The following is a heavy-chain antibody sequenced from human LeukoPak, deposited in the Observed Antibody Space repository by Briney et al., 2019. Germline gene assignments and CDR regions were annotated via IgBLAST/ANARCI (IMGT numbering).Heavy chain of an antibody. CDR2: SSSSSSHI. CDR1: GFTFDSYS. CDR3: ARDLMAVDTAISI. V-gene: IGHV3-21*01. J-gene: IGHJ3*02. Sequence: GGSLRLSCAASGFTFDSYSMNWVRQAPGKGLEWVSSSSSSSSHIYYADSVKGRFTVSRDNAKNSLFLQMNSLRAEDTAVYYCARDLMAVDTAISIWGQGTMVTVSS. D-gene: IGHD5-18*01.